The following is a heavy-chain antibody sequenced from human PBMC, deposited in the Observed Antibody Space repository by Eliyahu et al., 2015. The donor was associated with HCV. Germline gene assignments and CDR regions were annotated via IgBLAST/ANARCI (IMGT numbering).Heavy chain of an antibody. D-gene: IGHD1-1*01. V-gene: IGHV5-51*01. Sequence: EVQLVQSGAEVKKPGXSLKISCKGSGYGFTSFWIAWVRQLPGKGLEWMGIIFPGDSDTRYSPSFQGQVTISADRSISTAYLQWSSLKASDTAMYYCARRTGSTFYYFDYWGQGTPVTVSS. CDR1: GYGFTSFW. CDR2: IFPGDSDT. J-gene: IGHJ4*02. CDR3: ARRTGSTFYYFDY.